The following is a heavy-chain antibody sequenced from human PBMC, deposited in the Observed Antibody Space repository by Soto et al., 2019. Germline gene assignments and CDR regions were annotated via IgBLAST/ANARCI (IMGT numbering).Heavy chain of an antibody. CDR2: VTNSGGST. CDR3: AKDQLWMCSSTNCYLFDY. Sequence: EVQLLESGGGLVQPGGSLRLSCAASGFTFSTFAMNWVRQAPGKGLEWVSTVTNSGGSTYYADSVKGLFTISRDNSQNTVYLQRNSMRAQDTAVSYCAKDQLWMCSSTNCYLFDYWGQGALVTVSS. D-gene: IGHD2-2*01. J-gene: IGHJ4*02. V-gene: IGHV3-23*01. CDR1: GFTFSTFA.